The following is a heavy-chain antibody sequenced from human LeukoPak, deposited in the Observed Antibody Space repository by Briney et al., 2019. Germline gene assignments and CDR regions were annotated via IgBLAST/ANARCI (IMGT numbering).Heavy chain of an antibody. CDR3: AKDRLPLGELSLFDY. V-gene: IGHV3-30-3*01. CDR2: IAYDGGNK. CDR1: GFTFSSYA. J-gene: IGHJ4*02. Sequence: GGSLRLSCAASGFTFSSYAIHWVRQAPGKGLEWVAVIAYDGGNKYYADSVKGRFTISRDNSKNTLYLQMNSLRAEDTAVYYCAKDRLPLGELSLFDYWGQGTLVTVSS. D-gene: IGHD3-16*02.